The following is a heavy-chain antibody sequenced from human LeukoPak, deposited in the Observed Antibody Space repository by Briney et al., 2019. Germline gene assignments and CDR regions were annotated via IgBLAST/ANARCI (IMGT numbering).Heavy chain of an antibody. J-gene: IGHJ4*02. D-gene: IGHD1-7*01. Sequence: GGSLRLSCAASGFIFSSYWMTWVRQAPGKGLEWVANINRDGSEKNYVDSVKGRFTTSRDKNSLFLQMNSVRAEDTAVYYCVGWGISGITNHWGQGTLVTVSS. CDR3: VGWGISGITNH. CDR2: INRDGSEK. CDR1: GFIFSSYW. V-gene: IGHV3-7*01.